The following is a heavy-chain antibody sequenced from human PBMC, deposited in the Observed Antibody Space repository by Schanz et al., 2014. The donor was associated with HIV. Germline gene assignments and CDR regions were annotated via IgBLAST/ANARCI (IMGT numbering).Heavy chain of an antibody. CDR1: GFTFDDYA. CDR2: ISWNSGSI. D-gene: IGHD3-16*01. Sequence: EVQLVESGGGLVKTGGSLRLSCEASGFTFDDYAMHWVRQAPGKGLEWVSGISWNSGSIGYADSVKGRFTISRDNAKNSLYLQMNSLRAEDTALYYCARVWADYGMDVWGQGTTVTVSS. CDR3: ARVWADYGMDV. J-gene: IGHJ6*02. V-gene: IGHV3-9*01.